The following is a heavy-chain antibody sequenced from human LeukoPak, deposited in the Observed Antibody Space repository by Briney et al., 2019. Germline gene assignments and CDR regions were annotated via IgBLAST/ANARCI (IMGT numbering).Heavy chain of an antibody. CDR3: ARGDLRGY. CDR1: GFTFSSYE. V-gene: IGHV3-48*03. Sequence: GGSLRLSCAASGFTFSSYEMNWVRQAPGKGLEWVSYISSGDISIYYADSVKGRFTISRDNAKNSLYLQMNSLRAEDTAVYYCARGDLRGYWGQGTLVTVSS. CDR2: ISSGDISI. J-gene: IGHJ4*02.